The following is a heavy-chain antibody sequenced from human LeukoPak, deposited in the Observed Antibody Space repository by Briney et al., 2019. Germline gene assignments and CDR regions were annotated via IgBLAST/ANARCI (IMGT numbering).Heavy chain of an antibody. CDR3: ARGDSSSWYARPFDY. CDR2: ISAYNGNT. V-gene: IGHV1-18*01. D-gene: IGHD6-13*01. CDR1: GYTFTSYG. J-gene: IGHJ4*02. Sequence: GASVKVPCKASGYTFTSYGISWVRQAPGQGLEWMGWISAYNGNTNYAQKLQGRVTMTTDTSTSTAYMELRSLRSDDTAVYYCARGDSSSWYARPFDYWGQGTLVTVSS.